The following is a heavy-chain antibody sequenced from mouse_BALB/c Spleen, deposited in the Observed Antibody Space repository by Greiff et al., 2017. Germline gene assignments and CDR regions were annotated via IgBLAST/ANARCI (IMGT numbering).Heavy chain of an antibody. V-gene: IGHV10-1*02. CDR2: IRSKSNNYAT. Sequence: EVQVVESGGGLVQPKGSLKLSCAASGFTFNTYAMNWVRQAPGKGLEWVARIRSKSNNYATYYADSVKDRFTISRDDSQSMLYLQMNNLKTEDTAMYYCVRSGLYAMDYWGQGTSVTVSS. J-gene: IGHJ4*01. CDR3: VRSGLYAMDY. CDR1: GFTFNTYA.